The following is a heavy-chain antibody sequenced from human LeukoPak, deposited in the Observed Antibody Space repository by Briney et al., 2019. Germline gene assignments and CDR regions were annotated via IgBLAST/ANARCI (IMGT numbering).Heavy chain of an antibody. V-gene: IGHV1-3*01. CDR2: INAGNGNT. CDR1: GYTFTSYA. Sequence: GASVKVSCKASGYTFTSYAVQWVRQAPGQRLEWMGWINAGNGNTKYSQKFQGRVTITRDTSASTAYMELSSLRSEDTAVYYCAREGPTRTYSCGVRWFDPWGQGTLVTVSS. D-gene: IGHD5-18*01. J-gene: IGHJ5*02. CDR3: AREGPTRTYSCGVRWFDP.